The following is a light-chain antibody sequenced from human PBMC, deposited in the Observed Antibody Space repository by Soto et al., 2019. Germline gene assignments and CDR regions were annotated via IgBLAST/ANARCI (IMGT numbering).Light chain of an antibody. J-gene: IGKJ2*01. Sequence: DIQMTQSPSSLSASVGDRVTITCRASQSISSRLAWYQQKPGQAPTLLIYKATNLQTGVASRFSGSGSGTEFSLTISGLQPDDFAVYFCQQYNNYPYTFGQGTKLEIK. V-gene: IGKV1-5*03. CDR3: QQYNNYPYT. CDR1: QSISSR. CDR2: KAT.